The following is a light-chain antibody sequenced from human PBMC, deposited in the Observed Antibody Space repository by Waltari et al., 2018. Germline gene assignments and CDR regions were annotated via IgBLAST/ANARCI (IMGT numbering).Light chain of an antibody. V-gene: IGKV1-39*01. J-gene: IGKJ2*01. CDR1: QSISGY. CDR2: GAS. Sequence: DIQIIQSPSSLSASVGDRVTITCRASQSISGYMNWYQQKLGKAPTLLIYGASNLQSGVSSRFSGSESESDFTLTISRLQPEDFATYYCQQSYIAPFTFGLGTKLEL. CDR3: QQSYIAPFT.